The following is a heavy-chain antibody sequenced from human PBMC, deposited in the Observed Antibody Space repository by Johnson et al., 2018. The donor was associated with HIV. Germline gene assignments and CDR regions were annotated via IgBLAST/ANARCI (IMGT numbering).Heavy chain of an antibody. J-gene: IGHJ3*02. Sequence: GKGLEWLSRISGRGDNIYSADSVKGRFTISRDNSKNTLYLQMNSLRAEDTAVYYCARVEGGSSSNAFDIWGQGTMVTVSS. CDR3: ARVEGGSSSNAFDI. CDR2: ISGRGDNI. V-gene: IGHV3-23*01. D-gene: IGHD6-13*01.